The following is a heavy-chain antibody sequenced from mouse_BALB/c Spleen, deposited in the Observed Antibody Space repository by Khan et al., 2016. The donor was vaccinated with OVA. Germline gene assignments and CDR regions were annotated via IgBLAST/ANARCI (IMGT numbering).Heavy chain of an antibody. Sequence: VQLKESGGGLVQPGGSLKLSCAASGFTFSSYGMSWVRQTPDKRLELVATINTNVGSTYYPDSVKGRFTISRDNDKNTQSLQRSSLKSEDTAMYYCARVGIIYYGNYAYYFDYWGQGTTLTVSS. D-gene: IGHD2-1*01. CDR2: INTNVGST. V-gene: IGHV5-6-3*01. J-gene: IGHJ2*01. CDR1: GFTFSSYG. CDR3: ARVGIIYYGNYAYYFDY.